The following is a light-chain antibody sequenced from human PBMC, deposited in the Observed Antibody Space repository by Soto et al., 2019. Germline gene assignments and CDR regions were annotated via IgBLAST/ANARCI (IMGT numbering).Light chain of an antibody. Sequence: QSVLTQPPSASGAPGQRVTISCTGSSSNIGAGHDVHWYQQLPGTAPKLLIYGNGNRPSGVPDRFSGSKSGTSASLAITGLQAGDEADYYCQSYDSSLSGSEVFGTGTKVTVL. CDR3: QSYDSSLSGSEV. CDR1: SSNIGAGHD. CDR2: GNG. V-gene: IGLV1-40*01. J-gene: IGLJ1*01.